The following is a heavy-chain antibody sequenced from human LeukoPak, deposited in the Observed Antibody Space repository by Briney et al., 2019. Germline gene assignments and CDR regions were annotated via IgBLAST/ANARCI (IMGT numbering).Heavy chain of an antibody. V-gene: IGHV3-43*02. CDR2: ISGDGVST. CDR3: ARESGKFDY. J-gene: IGHJ4*02. CDR1: GLPIAGFA. Sequence: GGSLRLSCVASGLPIAGFAMHWVRQAPGKGLEWVSLISGDGVSTFYADSVKGRFSISRDNSKNPLSLEMNSLRTEDTAMYYCARESGKFDYWGQGTLVAVSS.